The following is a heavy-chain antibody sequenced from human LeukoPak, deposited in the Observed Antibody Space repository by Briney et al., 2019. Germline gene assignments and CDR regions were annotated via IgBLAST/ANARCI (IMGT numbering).Heavy chain of an antibody. J-gene: IGHJ6*03. Sequence: GGSLRLSCAASGFTFSTYNMNWVRHAPGKGLEWISSITSSNNYIYYGDSVKGRFTISRDDAKNSLFLQMNSLRAEDTATYYCARGEFGDYYYFYMDVWGKGTTVTVSS. V-gene: IGHV3-21*01. CDR2: ITSSNNYI. CDR3: ARGEFGDYYYFYMDV. D-gene: IGHD1-26*01. CDR1: GFTFSTYN.